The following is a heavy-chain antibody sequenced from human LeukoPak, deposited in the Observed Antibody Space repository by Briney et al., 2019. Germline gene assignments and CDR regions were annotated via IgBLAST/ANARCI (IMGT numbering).Heavy chain of an antibody. J-gene: IGHJ4*02. D-gene: IGHD3-10*01. CDR1: GGSISSGSYY. CDR3: ARGLWFGDENPPYFDY. V-gene: IGHV4-61*02. CDR2: IYTSGST. Sequence: SETLSLTCTVSGGSISSGSYYWSWIRQPAGKGLEWIGRIYTSGSTNYNPSLKSRVTISVDTSKNQFSLKLSSVTAADTAVYYCARGLWFGDENPPYFDYWGQGTLVTVSS.